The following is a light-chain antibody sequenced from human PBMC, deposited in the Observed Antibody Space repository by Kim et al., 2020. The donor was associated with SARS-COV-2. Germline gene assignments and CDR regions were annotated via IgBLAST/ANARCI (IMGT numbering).Light chain of an antibody. CDR2: ADD. J-gene: IGLJ2*01. CDR3: QSYNRDNVL. Sequence: NFTLTQPHSGSESPGKTVTISCTRSSGSIDDNYVQWYQQRPGGVPTAVIYADDQRPSGVSYRFSGSIDNSSNSASLTISGLRTEDEADYYCQSYNRDNVLFGGGTKLTVL. CDR1: SGSIDDNY. V-gene: IGLV6-57*04.